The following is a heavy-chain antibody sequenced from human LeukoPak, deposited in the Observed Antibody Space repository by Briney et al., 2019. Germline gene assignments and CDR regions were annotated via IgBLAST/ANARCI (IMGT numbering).Heavy chain of an antibody. D-gene: IGHD6-13*01. V-gene: IGHV1-18*01. CDR1: GYTFTSYG. J-gene: IGHJ4*02. Sequence: ASVKVSCRASGYTFTSYGISWVRQAPGQGLEWMGWFNPENGNTNYAQKVQGRVTMTADTSTSTSYMELRSLRSDDTAVYYCAREHSSSWDQFDYWGQGTLVTVSS. CDR3: AREHSSSWDQFDY. CDR2: FNPENGNT.